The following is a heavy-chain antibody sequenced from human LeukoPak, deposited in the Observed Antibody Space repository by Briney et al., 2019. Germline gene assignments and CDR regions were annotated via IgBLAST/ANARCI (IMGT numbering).Heavy chain of an antibody. V-gene: IGHV3-66*04. CDR1: GYIVSSSY. J-gene: IGHJ6*01. Sequence: GGSLRLSCAASGYIVSSSYITWVRQAPGKGLEWVPIIYSDGSTYYADSVKGRFTISRDNSKNTVYLQINSLRTEDTAVYYCARPPSGDVWGQGTTVTVSS. CDR3: ARPPSGDV. CDR2: IYSDGST.